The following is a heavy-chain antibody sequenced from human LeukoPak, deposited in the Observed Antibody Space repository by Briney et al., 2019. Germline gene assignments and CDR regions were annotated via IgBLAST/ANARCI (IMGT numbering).Heavy chain of an antibody. V-gene: IGHV3-7*01. CDR3: ARDFDTMIVVVISSRFDY. CDR2: TKPDEREK. D-gene: IGHD3-22*01. J-gene: IGHJ4*02. CDR1: GFNFRSTW. Sequence: QAGGSLRLSCAAAGFNFRSTWMSWVRQAPGKGLEWVANTKPDEREKYYIDSVKGRFTISRDNSKNTLYLQMNSLRAEDTAVYYCARDFDTMIVVVISSRFDYWGQGTLVTVSS.